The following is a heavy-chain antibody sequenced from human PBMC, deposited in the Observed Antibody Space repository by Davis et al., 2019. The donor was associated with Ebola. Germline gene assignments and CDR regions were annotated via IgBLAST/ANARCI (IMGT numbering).Heavy chain of an antibody. Sequence: SGPTLVKPTQTLTLTCTFSGFSLSTSGVGVGWIRQPPGKALEWLALIYWDDDKRYRPSLKSRLTITKDTSKNQVVLTMTNMDPVDTATYYCARTRDGYTYYYYYGMDVWGKGTTVTVSS. CDR2: IYWDDDK. D-gene: IGHD5-24*01. J-gene: IGHJ6*04. CDR1: GFSLSTSGVG. CDR3: ARTRDGYTYYYYYGMDV. V-gene: IGHV2-5*02.